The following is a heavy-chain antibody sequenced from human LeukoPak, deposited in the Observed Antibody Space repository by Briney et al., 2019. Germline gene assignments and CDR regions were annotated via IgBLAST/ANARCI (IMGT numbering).Heavy chain of an antibody. V-gene: IGHV3-21*01. J-gene: IGHJ5*02. CDR2: ISSSSSYI. Sequence: GGSLRLSCAASRSTFSSYSMNWVRQAPGKGLEWVSSISSSSSYIYYADSVKGRFTISRDNAKNSLYLQINSLRAEDTAVYYCARADSSSDNWFDPWGQGTLVTVSS. CDR1: RSTFSSYS. D-gene: IGHD6-13*01. CDR3: ARADSSSDNWFDP.